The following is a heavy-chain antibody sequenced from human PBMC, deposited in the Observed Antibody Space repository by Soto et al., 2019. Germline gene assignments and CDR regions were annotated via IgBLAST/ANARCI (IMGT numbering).Heavy chain of an antibody. CDR2: ISTYNGNT. D-gene: IGHD6-19*01. Sequence: QVQLVQSGAEVKKPGASVKVSCKASGYIFTSYGISWVRQAPGQGLEWMGRISTYNGNTKYEQKLPGRVTMTTDTSASIASMELRSLRSDDTAVYYCARDKGQWLVSDWGQGTLVTVSS. V-gene: IGHV1-18*01. CDR1: GYIFTSYG. J-gene: IGHJ1*01. CDR3: ARDKGQWLVSD.